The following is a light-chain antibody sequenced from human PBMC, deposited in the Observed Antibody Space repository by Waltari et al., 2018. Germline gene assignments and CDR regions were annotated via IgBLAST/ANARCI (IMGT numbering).Light chain of an antibody. CDR3: AAWDDSLNGVV. V-gene: IGLV1-44*01. J-gene: IGLJ2*01. Sequence: QFVPATPPSAYVTPRHWDAIPCPGINNTIEHNPANEYQQLPGTAPNLLIYSNKQRPSGVPDRFSGSKSGTSASLAISGLQSEDEADYYCAAWDDSLNGVVFGGGTKLTVL. CDR1: NNTIEHNP. CDR2: SNK.